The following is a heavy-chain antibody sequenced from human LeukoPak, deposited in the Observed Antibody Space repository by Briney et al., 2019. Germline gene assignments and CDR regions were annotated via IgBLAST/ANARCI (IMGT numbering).Heavy chain of an antibody. Sequence: SETLSLTCTVSGGSISSYYWSWIRQPPGKGLEWIGYIYYSGSTNYNPSLKSRVTISVDTSKNQFSLKLSSVTAADTALYYCARGIWTGGQLRSPHYYYYYMDVWGKGTTVTVS. D-gene: IGHD5-18*01. J-gene: IGHJ6*03. CDR3: ARGIWTGGQLRSPHYYYYYMDV. CDR2: IYYSGST. CDR1: GGSISSYY. V-gene: IGHV4-59*01.